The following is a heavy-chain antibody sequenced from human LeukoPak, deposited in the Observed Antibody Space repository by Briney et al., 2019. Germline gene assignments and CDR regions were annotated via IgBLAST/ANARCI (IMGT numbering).Heavy chain of an antibody. CDR3: ARARGYCSSTSCLGHPNWFDP. D-gene: IGHD2-2*01. Sequence: ASVKVSCKASGYTFTGYYMHWVRQAPGQGLEWMGWINPNSGGTNYAQKFQGWVTMTRDTSISTAYMELSRLRSDDTAVYYCARARGYCSSTSCLGHPNWFDPWGRGTLVTVSS. J-gene: IGHJ5*02. CDR1: GYTFTGYY. V-gene: IGHV1-2*04. CDR2: INPNSGGT.